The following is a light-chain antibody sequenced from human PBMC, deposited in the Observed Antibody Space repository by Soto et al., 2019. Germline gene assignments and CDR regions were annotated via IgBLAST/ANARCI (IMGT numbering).Light chain of an antibody. CDR3: QQRSNWPPIT. Sequence: EIVMTQSPATLSVSPGGRATLSCRASQSISDTLAWYQQKPGQAPRLLIYSASRGATGFPARFSGSGSGTDFTLTISSLEPEDAAVYYCQQRSNWPPITFGQGTRLEIK. CDR1: QSISDT. J-gene: IGKJ5*01. CDR2: SAS. V-gene: IGKV3-11*01.